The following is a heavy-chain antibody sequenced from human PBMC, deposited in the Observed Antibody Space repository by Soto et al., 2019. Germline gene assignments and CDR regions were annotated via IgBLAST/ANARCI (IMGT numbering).Heavy chain of an antibody. CDR2: IYYSGST. D-gene: IGHD5-18*01. V-gene: IGHV4-61*01. CDR3: ARDSEYRYGYFGIACRVYYYCGMDV. Sequence: PSGTLSLTCTVSGGSVSSGSYYWSWIRQPPGKGLEWIGHIYYSGSTNYNPSLKSRVTISVDTSKNQFSLKLSSVTAADTAVYYCARDSEYRYGYFGIACRVYYYCGMDVWGQGTTVTVSS. J-gene: IGHJ6*02. CDR1: GGSVSSGSYY.